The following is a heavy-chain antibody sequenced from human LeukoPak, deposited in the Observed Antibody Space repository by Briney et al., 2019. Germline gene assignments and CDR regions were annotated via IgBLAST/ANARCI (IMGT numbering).Heavy chain of an antibody. Sequence: ASVKVSCKASGYTFTGYYMHWVRQAPGQGIEWLGRISPNSGGTNYAQKFQGRVTMTRHTSISTAYMELSRLRSDDTAVYYCARVYYYGSGSYWGHNWFDPWGQGTLVTVSS. V-gene: IGHV1-2*06. CDR1: GYTFTGYY. J-gene: IGHJ5*02. CDR3: ARVYYYGSGSYWGHNWFDP. D-gene: IGHD3-10*01. CDR2: ISPNSGGT.